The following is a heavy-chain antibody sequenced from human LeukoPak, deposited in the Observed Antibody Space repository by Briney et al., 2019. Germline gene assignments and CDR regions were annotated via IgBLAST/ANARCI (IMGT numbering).Heavy chain of an antibody. J-gene: IGHJ3*02. V-gene: IGHV3-21*01. CDR1: GFTFSSYS. CDR3: AREVLQQLYAFDI. D-gene: IGHD6-13*01. CDR2: ISSSSSYI. Sequence: PGGSLRLSCAASGFTFSSYSMNWVRQAPGKGLEWVSSISSSSSYIYYADSVKGRFTISRDNAKNSLYLQMNSLRAEDTAVYYCAREVLQQLYAFDIWGQGTMVTVSS.